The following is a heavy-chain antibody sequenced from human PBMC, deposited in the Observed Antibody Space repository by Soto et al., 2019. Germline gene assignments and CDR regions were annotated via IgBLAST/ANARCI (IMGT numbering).Heavy chain of an antibody. CDR2: ISTYNTNT. CDR1: GERFTTYG. V-gene: IGHV1-18*04. D-gene: IGHD4-17*01. Sequence: QVQLVQSGAEVKNPGASVTVSCKASGERFTTYGISWVRQAPGQGLEWMGWISTYNTNTNYAPKFQGRLLLTTDTSTTTAHIELRSLRPDDTAVYYCARWAGQVRDYGGPFDYWGQGTMVTVSS. CDR3: ARWAGQVRDYGGPFDY. J-gene: IGHJ4*02.